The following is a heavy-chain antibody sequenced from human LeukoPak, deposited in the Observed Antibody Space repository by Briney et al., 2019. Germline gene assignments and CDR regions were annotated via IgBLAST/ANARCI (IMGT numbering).Heavy chain of an antibody. D-gene: IGHD3-3*01. CDR2: ISSSSSTI. J-gene: IGHJ4*02. Sequence: GGSLRLSCAASGFTFSSYEMNWVRQAPGKGLEWVSYISSSSSTIYYADSVKGRFTISRDNAKNSLYLQMNSLRAEDTAVYYCARDFWSAHWGQGTLVTVSS. CDR1: GFTFSSYE. V-gene: IGHV3-48*01. CDR3: ARDFWSAH.